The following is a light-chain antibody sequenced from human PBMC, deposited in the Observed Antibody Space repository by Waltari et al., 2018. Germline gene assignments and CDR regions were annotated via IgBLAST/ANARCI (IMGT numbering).Light chain of an antibody. J-gene: IGKJ3*01. CDR1: QSVSSSY. V-gene: IGKV3-20*01. CDR3: QQYGSSPLT. Sequence: EIVLTQSPGTLSLSPGERATLSCRASQSVSSSYLAWYQQKPGQALRLLIYGASSRATGIPDRFSGSGSGTDFTLTISRLEPEDFAVYYCQQYGSSPLTFGPGTKVDIK. CDR2: GAS.